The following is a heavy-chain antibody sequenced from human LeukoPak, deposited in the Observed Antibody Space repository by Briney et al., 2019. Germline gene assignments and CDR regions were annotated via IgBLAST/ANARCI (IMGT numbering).Heavy chain of an antibody. CDR1: GFTFSSYS. V-gene: IGHV3-48*02. CDR3: ARDRAYGDYYFDY. CDR2: ISSSSSTI. Sequence: GGSLRLSCAASGFTFSSYSMNWVRQAPGKGLEWVSYISSSSSTIYYADSVKGRFTISRDNAKNSLYPQVNSLRDEDTAVYYCARDRAYGDYYFDYWGQGTLVTVSS. D-gene: IGHD4-17*01. J-gene: IGHJ4*02.